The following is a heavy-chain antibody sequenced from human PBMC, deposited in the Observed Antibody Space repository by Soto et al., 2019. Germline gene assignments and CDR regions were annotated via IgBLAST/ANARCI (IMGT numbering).Heavy chain of an antibody. V-gene: IGHV1-18*01. CDR3: ARVRYGDY. CDR2: ISAHNGNT. CDR1: GYAFTTYG. J-gene: IGHJ4*02. D-gene: IGHD1-1*01. Sequence: QVHLVQSGAEVKKPGASVKVSCKGSGYAFTTYGITWVRQAPGQGLEWMGWISAHNGNTNYAQKLQGRVTVTRYTSTSTAYMELRSLRSNDTAVYYCARVRYGDYWGQGALVTVSS.